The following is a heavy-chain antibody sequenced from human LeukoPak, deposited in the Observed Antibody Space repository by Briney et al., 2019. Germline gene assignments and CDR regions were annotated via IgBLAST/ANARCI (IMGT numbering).Heavy chain of an antibody. V-gene: IGHV4-34*01. CDR2: INHSGST. D-gene: IGHD6-13*01. CDR1: GGSFSGYY. Sequence: TSETLSLTCAVYGGSFSGYYWSWILQPPGKGLEWLGEINHSGSTNYNPSLKSRVTISVDTSKNQFSLKLSSVTAADTAVYYCARGGIAAAGVAYYYYYGMDVWGQGTTVTVSS. CDR3: ARGGIAAAGVAYYYYYGMDV. J-gene: IGHJ6*02.